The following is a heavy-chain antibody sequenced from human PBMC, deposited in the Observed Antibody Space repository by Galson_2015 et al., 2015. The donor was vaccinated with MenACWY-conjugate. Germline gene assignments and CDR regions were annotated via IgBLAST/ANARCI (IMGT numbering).Heavy chain of an antibody. D-gene: IGHD5-18*01. CDR2: IWYDGSNK. CDR1: GFTLSSYG. J-gene: IGHJ4*02. CDR3: ARERSEYSYGYPNDY. Sequence: SLRLSCAVSGFTLSSYGMNWVRQAPGKGLEWVAVIWYDGSNKYYGDSVKGRFTISRDNSKNTLYLQMNSLRAEDTAVYYCARERSEYSYGYPNDYWGQGTLVTVSS. V-gene: IGHV3-33*08.